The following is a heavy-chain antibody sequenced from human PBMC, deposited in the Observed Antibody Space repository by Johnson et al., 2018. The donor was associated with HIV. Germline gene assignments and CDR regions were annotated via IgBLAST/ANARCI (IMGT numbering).Heavy chain of an antibody. CDR3: ARVFVIADDAFDI. Sequence: QVQLVESGGGLLKPGGSLRLSCAASGFTFSDYYMSWIRQAPGKGLEWVSYISSSGSTIYYADSVKGRFTISRDNAKNSLYLQMKCLRAEDTGVYYCARVFVIADDAFDIWGQGTMVTVSS. J-gene: IGHJ3*02. D-gene: IGHD2/OR15-2a*01. CDR1: GFTFSDYY. CDR2: ISSSGSTI. V-gene: IGHV3-11*04.